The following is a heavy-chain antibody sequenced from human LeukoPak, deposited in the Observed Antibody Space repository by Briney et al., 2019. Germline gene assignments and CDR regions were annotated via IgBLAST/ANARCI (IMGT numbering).Heavy chain of an antibody. CDR2: ISSSSSYI. CDR1: GFTFSSYS. D-gene: IGHD2-2*01. Sequence: GGSLTLSCAASGFTFSSYSMNWVRQAAGKGLAWVASISSSSSYIFYADSVKGRFTISRDNAKNSLYLEMNSLRAEDTAVYYCASTNGIVVVPAAALNWGQGTLVTVSA. V-gene: IGHV3-21*01. CDR3: ASTNGIVVVPAAALN. J-gene: IGHJ4*02.